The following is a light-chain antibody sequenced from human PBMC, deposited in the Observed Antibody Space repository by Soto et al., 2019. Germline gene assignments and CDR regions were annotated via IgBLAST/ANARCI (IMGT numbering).Light chain of an antibody. V-gene: IGLV2-14*03. CDR1: RSDVGGYVS. Sequence: QSALTQPTSVSGSPGQSITISCTGTRSDVGGYVSVAWYQQHPGKAPKLMIYDVSFRPAGISTRFSGSKSGNTAALTISGLQADDEADYHCSSYTSSGTLIFGGGTKLTV. J-gene: IGLJ2*01. CDR2: DVS. CDR3: SSYTSSGTLI.